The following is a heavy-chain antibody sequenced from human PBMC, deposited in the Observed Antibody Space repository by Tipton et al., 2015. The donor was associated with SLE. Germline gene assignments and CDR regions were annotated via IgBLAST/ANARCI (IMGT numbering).Heavy chain of an antibody. CDR3: AREARPYYYYYYMDV. J-gene: IGHJ6*03. V-gene: IGHV4-59*12. Sequence: TLSLTCTVSNGSINYYHWSWIRQPPGKGLEWIGWIYYSGSTYYNPSLKSRVTISVDTSKNQFSLKLSSVTAADTAVYYCAREARPYYYYYYMDVWGKGTTVTVSS. CDR2: IYYSGST. CDR1: NGSINYYH.